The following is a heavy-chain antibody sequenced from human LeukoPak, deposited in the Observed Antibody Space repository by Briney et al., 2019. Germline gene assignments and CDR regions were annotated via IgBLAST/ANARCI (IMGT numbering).Heavy chain of an antibody. V-gene: IGHV3-11*01. Sequence: GGSLRLSCAASGFTFSDYYMSWIRQAPGKGLEWVSYISSSGSTIYYADSVKGRFTISRDNAKNSLYLQMNSLRAEDTAVYYCAREQGSWFLYGEVTHYDYWGQGTLVTVSS. CDR1: GFTFSDYY. CDR2: ISSSGSTI. J-gene: IGHJ4*02. D-gene: IGHD6-13*01. CDR3: AREQGSWFLYGEVTHYDY.